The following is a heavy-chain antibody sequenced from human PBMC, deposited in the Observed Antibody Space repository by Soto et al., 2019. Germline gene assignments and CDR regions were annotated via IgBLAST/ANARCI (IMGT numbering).Heavy chain of an antibody. CDR2: IYYSGST. D-gene: IGHD3-10*01. J-gene: IGHJ6*02. CDR3: ARLFGESGSSLSTNYYYYGMDV. V-gene: IGHV4-59*08. CDR1: GGSISSYY. Sequence: PSETLSLTCTVSGGSISSYYWSWIRQPPGKGLEWIGYIYYSGSTNYNPSLKSRVTISVDTSKNHFSLKLSSVTAADTAVYYCARLFGESGSSLSTNYYYYGMDVWGQGTTVTVSS.